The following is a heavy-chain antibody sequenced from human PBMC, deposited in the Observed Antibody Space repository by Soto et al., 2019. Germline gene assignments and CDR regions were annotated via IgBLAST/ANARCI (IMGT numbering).Heavy chain of an antibody. CDR2: IYSGGDT. CDR1: GFSVSNNY. V-gene: IGHV3-66*01. CDR3: AVCWK. D-gene: IGHD1-1*01. Sequence: EVQLVEFGGALVQPGGSLRVSCAASGFSVSNNYMSWVRQAPGKGLEWVAFIYSGGDTFYADSVKGRFSISRDKSRNTLYLQMNSLRVEDTAVYYCAVCWKWGQGTLVTVSS. J-gene: IGHJ4*02.